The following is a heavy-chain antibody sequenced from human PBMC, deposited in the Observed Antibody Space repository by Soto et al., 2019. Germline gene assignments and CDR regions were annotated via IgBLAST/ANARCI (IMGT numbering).Heavy chain of an antibody. D-gene: IGHD4-17*01. CDR2: IRSDSSYI. CDR3: GRKGYGDYGGMDV. CDR1: GFTFSSYS. Sequence: GGSLRLSCAASGFTFSSYSMNWVRQAPGKGLEWVSSIRSDSSYIYYADSVKGRFTVSRDNAKNSLYLQMNSLRAEDTAVYYCGRKGYGDYGGMDVWGQGTTVTVSS. V-gene: IGHV3-21*01. J-gene: IGHJ6*02.